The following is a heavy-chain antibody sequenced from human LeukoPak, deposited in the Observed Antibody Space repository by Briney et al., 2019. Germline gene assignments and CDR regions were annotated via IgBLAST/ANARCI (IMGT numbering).Heavy chain of an antibody. CDR3: ARETVLLWFGGVGVAFDI. J-gene: IGHJ3*02. CDR1: GFTFSSYA. V-gene: IGHV3-30-3*01. CDR2: ISYDGSNK. D-gene: IGHD3-10*01. Sequence: SGGSLRLSCAASGFTFSSYAMHWVRQAQGKGLEWVAIISYDGSNKYYEDSVKGRFTISRDNSKNTLYLQMNSLRVEDMAVYYCARETVLLWFGGVGVAFDIWGQGTMVTVSS.